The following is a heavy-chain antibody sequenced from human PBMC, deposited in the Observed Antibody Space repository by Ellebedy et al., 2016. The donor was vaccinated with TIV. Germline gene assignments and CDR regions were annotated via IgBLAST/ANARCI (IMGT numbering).Heavy chain of an antibody. Sequence: GESLKISCAASGFSFSGFWMHWVRQGAGKGLVWVSRIDSDGTGTIYADSVKDRFTISRDNAQNTLYLEMNSLRAEDTAVYYCARGHYYDMDVWGQGTTVTVSS. CDR3: ARGHYYDMDV. CDR2: IDSDGTGT. J-gene: IGHJ6*02. V-gene: IGHV3-74*01. CDR1: GFSFSGFW.